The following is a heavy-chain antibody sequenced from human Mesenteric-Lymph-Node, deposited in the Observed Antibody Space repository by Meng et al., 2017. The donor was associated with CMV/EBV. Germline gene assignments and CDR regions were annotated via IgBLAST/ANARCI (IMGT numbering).Heavy chain of an antibody. D-gene: IGHD2-2*02. Sequence: SVKVSCKASGGTFSSYAISWVRQAPGQGLEWMGRIIPIFGTANYAQKFQGRVTITTDESTSTAYMELSSLRSEDTAVYYCARKVHCSSTSCYNGMDVWGQGTTVTVSS. J-gene: IGHJ6*02. V-gene: IGHV1-69*05. CDR3: ARKVHCSSTSCYNGMDV. CDR1: GGTFSSYA. CDR2: IIPIFGTA.